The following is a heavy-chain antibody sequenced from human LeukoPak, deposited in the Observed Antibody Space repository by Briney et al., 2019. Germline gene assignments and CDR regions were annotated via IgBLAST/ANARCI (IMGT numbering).Heavy chain of an antibody. J-gene: IGHJ4*02. CDR2: IRSKAYGGTT. V-gene: IGHV3-49*04. CDR1: GFTFSSYA. CDR3: SCPMILGY. Sequence: GGSLRLSCAASGFTFSSYAMSWVRQAPGKGLEWVGFIRSKAYGGTTEYAASVKGRFTISRDDSKSIAYLQMNSLKTEDTAVYYCSCPMILGYWGQGTLVTVSS. D-gene: IGHD3-22*01.